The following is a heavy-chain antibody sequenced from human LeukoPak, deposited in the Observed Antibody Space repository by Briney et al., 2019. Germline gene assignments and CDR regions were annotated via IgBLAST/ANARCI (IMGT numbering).Heavy chain of an antibody. J-gene: IGHJ6*02. D-gene: IGHD4-11*01. CDR3: AKDMGPATTVSYYYDGMDV. CDR2: IIADGGST. V-gene: IGHV3-43*02. Sequence: GGCLRLSCAASGFTFDDYAMHWVRQAPGKGLEWVSLIIADGGSTYYADSVKGLFTISRDNSKNSLYLQMNSLRTEDTALYYCAKDMGPATTVSYYYDGMDVWGQGTTVTVSS. CDR1: GFTFDDYA.